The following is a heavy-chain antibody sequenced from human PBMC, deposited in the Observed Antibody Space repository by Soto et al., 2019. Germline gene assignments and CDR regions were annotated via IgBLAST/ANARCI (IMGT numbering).Heavy chain of an antibody. CDR2: IYHRGTT. J-gene: IGHJ4*02. CDR1: GGSISVNNW. V-gene: IGHV4-4*02. D-gene: IGHD6-19*01. Sequence: QVQLQASGPGLVKPSGTLSLTCAVSGGSISVNNWWSWVRQPPGKGLEWIGEIYHRGTTNYNPPLKSRVTISMDKSKNPISMVLNSVTAADSAVYYCARHIGVAGTRGFDYWGQGTLVTVSS. CDR3: ARHIGVAGTRGFDY.